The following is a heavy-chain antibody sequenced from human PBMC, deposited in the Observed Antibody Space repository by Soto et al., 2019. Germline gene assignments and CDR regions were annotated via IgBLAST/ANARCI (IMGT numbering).Heavy chain of an antibody. V-gene: IGHV3-23*01. J-gene: IGHJ4*02. Sequence: GGSLRLSWAASGFTFSSYALSWVRQAPGKGLGWVSAISGSGSSTYYADSVKGRVTISRDNSKNTLYLQMNSLRAEDTAVYYCAKDRGPHSSGSYAFDYSDQATLVTVSS. CDR2: ISGSGSST. CDR3: AKDRGPHSSGSYAFDY. D-gene: IGHD6-19*01. CDR1: GFTFSSYA.